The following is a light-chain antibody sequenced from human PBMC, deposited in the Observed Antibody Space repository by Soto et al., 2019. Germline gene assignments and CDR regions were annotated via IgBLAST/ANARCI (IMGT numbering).Light chain of an antibody. J-gene: IGKJ2*01. CDR2: DAS. V-gene: IGKV3-11*01. Sequence: EIVLTQSPATLSLSPGERATLSCRASQSVSSYLAWYQQKPGHAPMLLIYDASNRATGIPARFSGSGSGTDFTLIISSLEPEDFAVYYCQQRSNWSPNTFGQGNKLEIQ. CDR1: QSVSSY. CDR3: QQRSNWSPNT.